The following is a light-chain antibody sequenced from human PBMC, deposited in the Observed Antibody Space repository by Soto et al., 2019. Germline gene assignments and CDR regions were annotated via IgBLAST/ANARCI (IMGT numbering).Light chain of an antibody. J-gene: IGKJ1*01. V-gene: IGKV4-1*01. Sequence: DIVMTQSPDSLTVSLGERATINCKSSQTVLYSVNNENYLAWYQHKPGQPPKLLIYWASTRESGVPDRFSGRGAWNDFTLTISRLQAEDGAVYYCQQYYSAPRTFGQGTKVEIK. CDR1: QTVLYSVNNENY. CDR2: WAS. CDR3: QQYYSAPRT.